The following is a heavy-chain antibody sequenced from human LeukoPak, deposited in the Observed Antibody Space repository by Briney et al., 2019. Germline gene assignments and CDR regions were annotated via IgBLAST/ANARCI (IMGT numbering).Heavy chain of an antibody. D-gene: IGHD3-16*01. CDR1: GDSISSYY. CDR3: ARDRSLGIIDY. J-gene: IGHJ4*02. CDR2: IYYSGGT. Sequence: SETLSLTCIVSGDSISSYYWSWIRQPPGKGLEWIGYIYYSGGTNYNPPLKSRVTISVDASKNHFSLKLSSVTAADTAVYYCARDRSLGIIDYWGQGTLVTVSS. V-gene: IGHV4-59*01.